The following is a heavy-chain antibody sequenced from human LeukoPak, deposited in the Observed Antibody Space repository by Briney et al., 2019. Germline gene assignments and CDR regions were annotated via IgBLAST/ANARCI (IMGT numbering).Heavy chain of an antibody. CDR1: AFTFSSYN. CDR2: ISSSSSTI. CDR3: ASSQRRHDYVWGSYRYTTGLFDY. V-gene: IGHV3-48*01. Sequence: GGSLRLSCAASAFTFSSYNMNWVRQAPGKGLEWVSYISSSSSTIYYADSVKGRFTISRDNAKNSLYLQMNSLRAEDTAVYYCASSQRRHDYVWGSYRYTTGLFDYWGQGTLVTVSS. J-gene: IGHJ4*02. D-gene: IGHD3-16*02.